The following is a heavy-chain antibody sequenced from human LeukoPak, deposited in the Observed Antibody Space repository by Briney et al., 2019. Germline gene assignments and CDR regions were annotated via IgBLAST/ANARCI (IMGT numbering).Heavy chain of an antibody. D-gene: IGHD3-22*01. CDR3: TSREGLYYYDSSGYDVGY. J-gene: IGHJ4*02. CDR1: GFTFSNAW. CDR2: IKSKTDGGTT. Sequence: GGSLRLSCAASGFTFSNAWMSWVRQAPGKGLEWVGRIKSKTDGGTTDYAAPVKGRFTISRDDSKNTLYLQMNSLKTEDTAVYYCTSREGLYYYDSSGYDVGYWGQGTLVTVSS. V-gene: IGHV3-15*01.